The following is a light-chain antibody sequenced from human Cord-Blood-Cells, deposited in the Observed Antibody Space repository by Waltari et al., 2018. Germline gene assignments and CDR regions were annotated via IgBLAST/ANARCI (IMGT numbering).Light chain of an antibody. CDR3: QQSYSTPCT. Sequence: DIQMPQSPSSLSASVGDRVTITCRASQSISSYLNWYQQKPGKAPKLLIYAASSLQSGVPSRFSGRGSGTDFPLTIITLQPEDFATYYCQQSYSTPCTFGPGTKVDIK. J-gene: IGKJ3*01. V-gene: IGKV1-39*01. CDR1: QSISSY. CDR2: AAS.